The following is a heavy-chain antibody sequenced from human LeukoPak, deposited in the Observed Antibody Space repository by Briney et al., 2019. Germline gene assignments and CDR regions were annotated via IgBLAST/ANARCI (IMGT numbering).Heavy chain of an antibody. CDR2: INHSGST. V-gene: IGHV4-34*01. CDR1: GGSFSGYY. J-gene: IGHJ6*03. D-gene: IGHD3-10*01. CDR3: ARRMGRRFGERYYYYHYMDV. Sequence: PSETLSLTCAVYGGSFSGYYWSWIRQPPGKGLEWIGEINHSGSTNYNPSLKSRVTISVDTSKNQFSLKLSSVTAADTAVYYCARRMGRRFGERYYYYHYMDVWGKGTTVTISS.